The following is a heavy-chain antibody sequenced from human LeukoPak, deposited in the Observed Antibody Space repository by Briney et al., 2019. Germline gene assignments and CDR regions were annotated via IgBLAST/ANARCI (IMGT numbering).Heavy chain of an antibody. V-gene: IGHV1-69*02. CDR3: ARGSPLNCSSTSCSDAFDI. J-gene: IGHJ3*02. CDR1: GGTFSSYT. CDR2: IIPILGIA. Sequence: SVKVSCKASGGTFSSYTISWVRQAPGQGLEWMGRIIPILGIANYAQKFQGRVTITADKSTSTAYMELSSLRYEDTAVYYCARGSPLNCSSTSCSDAFDIWGQGTMVTVSS. D-gene: IGHD2-2*01.